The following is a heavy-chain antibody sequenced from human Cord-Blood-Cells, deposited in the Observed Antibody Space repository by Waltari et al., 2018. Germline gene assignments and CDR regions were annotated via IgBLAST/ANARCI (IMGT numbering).Heavy chain of an antibody. CDR1: GGSIRSSSYY. CDR2: IYYSVST. V-gene: IGHV4-39*01. Sequence: QLQLQESGPGLVKPSETMSLTCTVSGGSIRSSSYYWGWIRQPPGKGLEWIGSIYYSVSTYHNPSLKSRVTISVATSKYQFSLKLSSVTAADTAVYYCARAGYSYGYFDYWGQGTLVTVSS. J-gene: IGHJ4*02. D-gene: IGHD5-18*01. CDR3: ARAGYSYGYFDY.